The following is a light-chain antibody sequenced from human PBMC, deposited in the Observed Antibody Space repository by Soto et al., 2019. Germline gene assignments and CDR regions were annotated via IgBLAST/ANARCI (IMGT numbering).Light chain of an antibody. V-gene: IGKV3-11*01. CDR2: DAS. CDR1: QSVSSY. CDR3: QQRNNGSWT. J-gene: IGKJ1*01. Sequence: EIVLTQSPATLSLSPGERATLSCRASQSVSSYLAWYQQKPGQAPRLLIYDASNRATGIPARFSGSGSGTAFTLTISSLEPEDFAVYYGQQRNNGSWTFGQGTKVEIK.